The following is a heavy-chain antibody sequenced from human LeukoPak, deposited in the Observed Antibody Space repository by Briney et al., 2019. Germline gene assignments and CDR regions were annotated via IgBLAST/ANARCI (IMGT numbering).Heavy chain of an antibody. D-gene: IGHD3-22*01. V-gene: IGHV4-59*01. CDR3: ARVRSYYYDSSGYYFDY. Sequence: PSETLSLTCTVSGGSISSYYWSWIRQPPGKGLEWIGYIYYSGSTNYNPSLKSRVTISVDTSNNQSSLKRSSVTAADTAVYYCARVRSYYYDSSGYYFDYWGQGTLVTVSS. J-gene: IGHJ4*02. CDR1: GGSISSYY. CDR2: IYYSGST.